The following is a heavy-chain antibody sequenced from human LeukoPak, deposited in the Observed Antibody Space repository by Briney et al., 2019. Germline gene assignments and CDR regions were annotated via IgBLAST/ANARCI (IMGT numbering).Heavy chain of an antibody. CDR3: ARDVEGATCDY. CDR2: IIPILGIA. V-gene: IGHV1-69*04. Sequence: SVKVSCKASGGTFSSYAISWVRQAPGQGLEWMGRIIPILGIANYAQKFQGRVTITADKSTSTAYMELSSLRSDDTAVYYCARDVEGATCDYWGQGTLVTVSS. CDR1: GGTFSSYA. D-gene: IGHD1-26*01. J-gene: IGHJ4*02.